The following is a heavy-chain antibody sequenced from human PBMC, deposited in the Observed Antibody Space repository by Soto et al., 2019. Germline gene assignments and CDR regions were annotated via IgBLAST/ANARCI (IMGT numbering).Heavy chain of an antibody. D-gene: IGHD3-3*01. J-gene: IGHJ6*02. Sequence: QVQLVESGGGVVQPGGSLRLSCAASGFIFSSYSMHWVRQAPGKGLQWVAVTSFDGSKKYYADSVKGRFTISRDNSKNTLYLQMNSLRGDDTAVYYCARLATVFGVAPYGMDVWGQGTTVTVSS. CDR2: TSFDGSKK. CDR3: ARLATVFGVAPYGMDV. V-gene: IGHV3-30-3*01. CDR1: GFIFSSYS.